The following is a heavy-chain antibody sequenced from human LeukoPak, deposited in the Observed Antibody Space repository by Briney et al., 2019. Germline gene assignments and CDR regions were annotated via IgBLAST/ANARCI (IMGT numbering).Heavy chain of an antibody. CDR3: SRGDYGDYNNWFDP. D-gene: IGHD4-17*01. J-gene: IGHJ5*02. V-gene: IGHV3-33*01. Sequence: GGSLRLSCAASGFTFSSFAMHWVRQAPGKGLEWVADIWYNGSNKYYAESVKGRFTISRDNSKNMLYLQLNSLRAEDTAVYYCSRGDYGDYNNWFDPWGQGTLVIVSS. CDR1: GFTFSSFA. CDR2: IWYNGSNK.